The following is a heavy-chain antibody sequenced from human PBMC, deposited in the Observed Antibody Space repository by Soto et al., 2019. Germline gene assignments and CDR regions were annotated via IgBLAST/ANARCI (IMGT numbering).Heavy chain of an antibody. V-gene: IGHV3-53*01. D-gene: IGHD3-9*01. J-gene: IGHJ5*02. CDR2: IYSGGST. CDR1: GFTVSSNY. Sequence: EVQLVESGGGLIQPGGSLRLSCAASGFTVSSNYMSWVRQAPGKGLEWVSVIYSGGSTYYADSVKGRFTISRDNSKNTLYLQMNSLRAEDMAVYYCARVYDILTEGWFDPWGQGTLVTVSS. CDR3: ARVYDILTEGWFDP.